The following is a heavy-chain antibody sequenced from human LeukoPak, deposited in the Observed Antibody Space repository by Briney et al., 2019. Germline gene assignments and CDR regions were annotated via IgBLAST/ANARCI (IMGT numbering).Heavy chain of an antibody. D-gene: IGHD6-13*01. CDR3: ARDWPTIAAAGTIPEYFQH. CDR1: GFTFSSHW. J-gene: IGHJ1*01. CDR2: IDSDGRIT. V-gene: IGHV3-74*01. Sequence: GGSLRLSCAASGFTFSSHWMHWVRQAPGKGLVWVSRIDSDGRITTYADSVKGRFTISRDNAKNTLYLQMNSLRAEDTAVYYCARDWPTIAAAGTIPEYFQHWGQGTLVTVSS.